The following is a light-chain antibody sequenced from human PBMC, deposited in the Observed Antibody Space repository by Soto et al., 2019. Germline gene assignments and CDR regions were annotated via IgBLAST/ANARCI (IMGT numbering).Light chain of an antibody. Sequence: QLVLTQSPSASASLGASVKLTCTLSSGHSSYVIAWHQQQPEKGPRYLMKLNSDGSHSKGDGIPDRFSGSSSGAECYLTISSLQSDDEADYYCQTWGSGNVVFGGGTKVTVL. CDR3: QTWGSGNVV. V-gene: IGLV4-69*01. CDR2: LNSDGSH. J-gene: IGLJ2*01. CDR1: SGHSSYV.